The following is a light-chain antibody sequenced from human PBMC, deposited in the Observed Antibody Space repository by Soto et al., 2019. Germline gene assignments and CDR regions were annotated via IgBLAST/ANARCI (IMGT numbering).Light chain of an antibody. Sequence: DIQMTQSPSSLSASVGDRVTITCRASQSISSYLNWYQQKPGKAPKLLIYAASSLQSGVPSRFSGSGSGTDFTLTISSIQPEDFATYYCQQRYSTPMYTFGQGTKLEIK. CDR2: AAS. V-gene: IGKV1-39*01. CDR3: QQRYSTPMYT. CDR1: QSISSY. J-gene: IGKJ2*01.